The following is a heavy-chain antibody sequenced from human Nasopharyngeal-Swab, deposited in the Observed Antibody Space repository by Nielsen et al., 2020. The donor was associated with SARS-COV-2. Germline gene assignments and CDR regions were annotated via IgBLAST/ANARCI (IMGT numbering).Heavy chain of an antibody. Sequence: SQTLSPTCLLSGASLRSVSYFCSWLRQPAGKGLEWIARIYTTGTTHYHLSLNSRVTISVDTSQNQFSLELNSVTAADTAMYYCARSAYDFWSGSHTHSGLDVWGQGTTVTVSS. CDR2: IYTTGTT. CDR3: ARSAYDFWSGSHTHSGLDV. J-gene: IGHJ6*02. CDR1: GASLRSVSYF. D-gene: IGHD3-3*01. V-gene: IGHV4-61*02.